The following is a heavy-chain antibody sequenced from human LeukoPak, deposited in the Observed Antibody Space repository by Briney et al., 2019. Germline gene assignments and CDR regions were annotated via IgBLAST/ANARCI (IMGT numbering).Heavy chain of an antibody. V-gene: IGHV4-30-4*01. J-gene: IGHJ6*02. CDR1: GGSISSGDYY. CDR3: ARFEDYYYYYGMDV. D-gene: IGHD3-9*01. CDR2: IYYSGST. Sequence: PSQTLSLTCTVSGGSISSGDYYWSWIRQPPGKGLEWIGYIYYSGSTYYNPSLKSRVTISVDTSKNQFSPKLSSVTAADTAVYYCARFEDYYYYYGMDVWGQGTTVTVSS.